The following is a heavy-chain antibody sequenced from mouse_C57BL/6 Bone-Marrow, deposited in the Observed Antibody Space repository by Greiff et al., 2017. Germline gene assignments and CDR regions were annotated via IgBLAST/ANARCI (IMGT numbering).Heavy chain of an antibody. J-gene: IGHJ3*01. CDR1: GFNIKDDY. CDR3: GTTVVARFAY. Sequence: VQLQQSGAELVRPGASVKLSCTASGFNIKDDYMHWVKQRPEQGLEWIGWIDPENGDTVYASKFQGKATITADTSSNTAYLQLSSLTSEDTAVYYCGTTVVARFAYWGQGTLVTVSA. V-gene: IGHV14-4*01. D-gene: IGHD1-1*01. CDR2: IDPENGDT.